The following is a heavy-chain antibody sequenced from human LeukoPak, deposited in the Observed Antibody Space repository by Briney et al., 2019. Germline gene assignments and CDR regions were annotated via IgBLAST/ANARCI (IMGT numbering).Heavy chain of an antibody. J-gene: IGHJ4*02. CDR3: VAYGDSD. CDR2: IKSKTDGGTT. D-gene: IGHD2-21*02. Sequence: PGGSLRLSCAGSGFTFSDAYMTWVRQAPGKGLEWVGRIKSKTDGGTTDYAAPVKGRFTILRDDSRSTLSLQMNRLKIEDTAVYYCVAYGDSDWGQETLVTVSS. CDR1: GFTFSDAY. V-gene: IGHV3-15*01.